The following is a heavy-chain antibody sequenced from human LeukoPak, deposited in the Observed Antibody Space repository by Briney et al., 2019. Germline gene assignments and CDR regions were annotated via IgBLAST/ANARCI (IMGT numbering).Heavy chain of an antibody. J-gene: IGHJ4*02. V-gene: IGHV3-30*02. Sequence: PGGSLRLSCAASGFSFSTYAMNWVRQAPGKGLEWVAFIRYDGSNKYYADSVKGRFTISRDNSKNTLYLQMNSLRAEDTAVYYCAKARQLWTPYYFDYWGQGTLVTVSS. D-gene: IGHD5-18*01. CDR1: GFSFSTYA. CDR2: IRYDGSNK. CDR3: AKARQLWTPYYFDY.